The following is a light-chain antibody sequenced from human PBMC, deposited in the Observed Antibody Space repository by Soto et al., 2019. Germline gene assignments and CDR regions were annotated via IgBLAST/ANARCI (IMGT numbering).Light chain of an antibody. Sequence: EIVLTQSPGTLSVSPGERATLSCRASQSISSNHLAWYQQKPGQAPSLLMYGASSRATGIPDRFSGSGSGTDFTLTISRLEPEDSAIYYCQQHVSWTFGQGTKVEIK. CDR3: QQHVSWT. J-gene: IGKJ1*01. CDR2: GAS. CDR1: QSISSNH. V-gene: IGKV3-20*01.